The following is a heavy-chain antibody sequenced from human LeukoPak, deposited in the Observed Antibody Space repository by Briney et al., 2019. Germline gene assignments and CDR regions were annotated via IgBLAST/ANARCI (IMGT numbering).Heavy chain of an antibody. J-gene: IGHJ4*02. CDR1: GYTLTELS. CDR2: LDPEDGET. Sequence: ASVKVSCKVSGYTLTELSMHWVRQAPGKGLEWMGGLDPEDGETIYAQKFQGRVTVTEDTSTDTAYMELSSLRSEDTAVYYCATELGVAGTYFDYWGQGTLVTVSS. V-gene: IGHV1-24*01. CDR3: ATELGVAGTYFDY. D-gene: IGHD6-19*01.